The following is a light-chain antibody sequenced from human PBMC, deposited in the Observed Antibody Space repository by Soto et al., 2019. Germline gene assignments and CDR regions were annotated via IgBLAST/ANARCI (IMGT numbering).Light chain of an antibody. J-gene: IGKJ4*01. CDR1: QSVSSY. CDR2: DAS. CDR3: QQRSNWPLT. V-gene: IGKV3-11*01. Sequence: EIVLTQSPATLSLSPGERATLSCRASQSVSSYLAWYQQKPGQAPRLLIYDASNRATGIPARFSGSGSGTAFTFTISSLEPEDFAVYYSQQRSNWPLTFGGGTKVESK.